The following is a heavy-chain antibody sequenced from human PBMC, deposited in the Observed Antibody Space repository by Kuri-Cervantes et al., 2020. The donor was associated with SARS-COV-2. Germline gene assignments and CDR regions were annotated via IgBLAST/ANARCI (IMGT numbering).Heavy chain of an antibody. J-gene: IGHJ4*02. V-gene: IGHV1-8*03. CDR2: MNPNSGNT. D-gene: IGHD3-3*01. CDR1: GYTFTSYD. CDR3: ARDLERGPARFDY. Sequence: ASVKVSCKASGYTFTSYDINWVRQATGQGLEWMGWMNPNSGNTGYAQKFQGRVTITRNTSISTAYMELSSLRSEDTAVYYCARDLERGPARFDYWGQGTLVTVSS.